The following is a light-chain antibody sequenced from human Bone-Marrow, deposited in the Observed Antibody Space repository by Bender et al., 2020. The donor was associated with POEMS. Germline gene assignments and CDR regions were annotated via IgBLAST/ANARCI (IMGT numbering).Light chain of an antibody. CDR1: SSNIGAHA. CDR2: SSH. V-gene: IGLV1-44*01. Sequence: QSVLTQPTSASGTPGQRVTISCSGGSSNIGAHAVNWYQHLPGTAPKLLIYSSHRRPSEVPDRFSGSRSGTSASLAISGLQSEDEADYYCAVWDDSLNGWVFGGGTNLTVL. J-gene: IGLJ3*02. CDR3: AVWDDSLNGWV.